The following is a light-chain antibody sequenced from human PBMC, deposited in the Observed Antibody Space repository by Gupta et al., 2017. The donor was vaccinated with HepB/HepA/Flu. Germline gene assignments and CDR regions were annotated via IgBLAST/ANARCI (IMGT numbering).Light chain of an antibody. Sequence: DIQMTQSPSTLSASVGDRVTITCRASQSISSWLAWYQQKPGKAPKLLIYKASSLESGVPSRFSGSGSGTEFTLTISSLQPDDFATYYCQQENSSPWTFGQGTKVEIK. J-gene: IGKJ1*01. CDR3: QQENSSPWT. CDR1: QSISSW. CDR2: KAS. V-gene: IGKV1-5*03.